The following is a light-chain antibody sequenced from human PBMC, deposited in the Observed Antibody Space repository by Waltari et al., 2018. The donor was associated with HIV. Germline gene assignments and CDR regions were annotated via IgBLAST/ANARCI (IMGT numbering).Light chain of an antibody. J-gene: IGLJ1*01. CDR1: SSNIANDN. Sequence: QSFLPQPPSASGTPGQTVTISCSGSSSNIANDNVYWYQQLPGMTPKRLLYKNFLRPSVVPYRFAASNSGTSAALTISGLRSADEADYYCVGWDSSLSAYVFGAGTKVAVL. V-gene: IGLV1-47*01. CDR2: KNF. CDR3: VGWDSSLSAYV.